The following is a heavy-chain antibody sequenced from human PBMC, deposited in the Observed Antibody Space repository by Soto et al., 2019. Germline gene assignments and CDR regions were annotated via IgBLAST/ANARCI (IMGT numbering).Heavy chain of an antibody. CDR2: IIPIFGTA. J-gene: IGHJ3*02. CDR1: GGTFSSYA. D-gene: IGHD6-13*01. Sequence: GASVKVSCKASGGTFSSYAISWVRQAPGQGLEWMGGIIPIFGTANYAQKFQGRVTITADESTSTAYMELSSLRSEDTAVYYCARDLRQQLVLGAFDIWGQGTMVTVSS. V-gene: IGHV1-69*13. CDR3: ARDLRQQLVLGAFDI.